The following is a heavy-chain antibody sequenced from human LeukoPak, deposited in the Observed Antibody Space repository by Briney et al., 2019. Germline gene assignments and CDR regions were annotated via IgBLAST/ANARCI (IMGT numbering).Heavy chain of an antibody. J-gene: IGHJ4*02. CDR2: IRYDGSNK. Sequence: GGSLRLSCAASGFTFSSYGMHWVRQAPGKGLEWVAFIRYDGSNKYYADSVKGRFTISRDNSKNTLYLQMNSLRAEDTAVYYCARGNHYYGSGSSFFDYWGQGTLVTVSS. D-gene: IGHD3-10*01. CDR1: GFTFSSYG. CDR3: ARGNHYYGSGSSFFDY. V-gene: IGHV3-30*02.